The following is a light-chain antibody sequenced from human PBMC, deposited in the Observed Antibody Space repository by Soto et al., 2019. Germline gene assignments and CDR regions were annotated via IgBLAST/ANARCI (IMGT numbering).Light chain of an antibody. Sequence: DIQMTQSPSSLSASVGERVTITCRAIQSIDKYLNWYQHKPGKAPYLLIYAASHLRSGVPTRFSGSGTGTYFTLTISSLQYEDLATYYCQQSYSSPVTFGRGTKVELK. CDR1: QSIDKY. J-gene: IGKJ1*01. CDR3: QQSYSSPVT. CDR2: AAS. V-gene: IGKV1-39*01.